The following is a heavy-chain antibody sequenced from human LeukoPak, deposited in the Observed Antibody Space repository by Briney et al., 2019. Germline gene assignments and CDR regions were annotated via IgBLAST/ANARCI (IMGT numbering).Heavy chain of an antibody. D-gene: IGHD3-9*01. J-gene: IGHJ4*02. Sequence: GRSLRLSCAASGFTFSSYGMHWVRQAPGKGLEWVAVIRYDGSNKYYADSVKGRFTISRDNSKNTLYLQMNSLRAEDTAVYYCAREEDILTGYYTGFDYWGQGTLVTVSS. CDR2: IRYDGSNK. CDR1: GFTFSSYG. CDR3: AREEDILTGYYTGFDY. V-gene: IGHV3-33*01.